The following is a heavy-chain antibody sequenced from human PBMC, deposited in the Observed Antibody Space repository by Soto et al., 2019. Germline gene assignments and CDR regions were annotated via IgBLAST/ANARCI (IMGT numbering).Heavy chain of an antibody. J-gene: IGHJ3*02. V-gene: IGHV3-23*01. CDR2: VTADGGT. Sequence: EVQVLESGGGLVQPGGSLRLSCEGSGFTVSSHAMTWIRQAPGKGPEWVSTVTADGGTYYADSVKGRFAMSRDTSENTXXLQMNSLGAEDTAAYYCAPHVSCSGGSCQYDAFAIRGQGTMVTVSS. D-gene: IGHD2-15*01. CDR3: APHVSCSGGSCQYDAFAI. CDR1: GFTVSSHA.